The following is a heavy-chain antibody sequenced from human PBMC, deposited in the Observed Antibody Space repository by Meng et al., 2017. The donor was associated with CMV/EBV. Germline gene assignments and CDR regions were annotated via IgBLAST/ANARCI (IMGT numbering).Heavy chain of an antibody. CDR1: GFTFSDYY. Sequence: GESLKISCAASGFTFSDYYMSWIRQAPGKGLEWVSYISSSGSTIYYADSVKGRFTISRDNAKNSLYLQMNSLSAEDTAVYYCARTEGDWFDPWGQGTLVTVSS. CDR2: ISSSGSTI. J-gene: IGHJ5*02. CDR3: ARTEGDWFDP. V-gene: IGHV3-11*01.